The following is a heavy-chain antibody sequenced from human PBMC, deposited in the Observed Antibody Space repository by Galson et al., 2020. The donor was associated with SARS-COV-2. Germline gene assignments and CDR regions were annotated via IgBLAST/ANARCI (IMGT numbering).Heavy chain of an antibody. CDR3: ARETSLPGYYYMDV. V-gene: IGHV3-74*01. D-gene: IGHD6-6*01. Sequence: GGSLRLSCAASGFTLSSYWMHWVRQAPGKGLVWVSRTNKDGSSTNYADSVKGRFTISRDNAKNTLYLQMNSLRAEDRAVYYCARETSLPGYYYMDVWGKGTTVTISS. J-gene: IGHJ6*03. CDR1: GFTLSSYW. CDR2: TNKDGSST.